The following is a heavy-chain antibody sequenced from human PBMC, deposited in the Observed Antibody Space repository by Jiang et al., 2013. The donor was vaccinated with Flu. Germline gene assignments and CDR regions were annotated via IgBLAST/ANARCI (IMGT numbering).Heavy chain of an antibody. CDR1: AASISEYY. Sequence: PGLVKPSETLSLTCSVSAASISEYYWTWIRQTPGKGLEWIGHISYSRTTNSNPSLNGRVTISVDRNRNKFSLTLTSVSAADTAIYYCARDRNDFEHWGQGILVIVSS. V-gene: IGHV4-59*01. CDR2: ISYSRTT. D-gene: IGHD3-3*01. J-gene: IGHJ4*02. CDR3: ARDRNDFEH.